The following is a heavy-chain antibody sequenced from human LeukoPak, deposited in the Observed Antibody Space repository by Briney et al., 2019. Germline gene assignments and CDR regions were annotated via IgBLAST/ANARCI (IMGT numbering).Heavy chain of an antibody. CDR1: GFTFSDYY. J-gene: IGHJ5*02. V-gene: IGHV3-11*04. CDR2: ISSSGSTI. Sequence: GGSLRLSCAASGFTFSDYYMSWIRQAPGKGLEWVSYISSSGSTIYYADSVKGRFTISRDNAKNSLYLQMNSLRAEDTAVYYRALRKDSSGEFDPWGQGTLVTVSS. D-gene: IGHD3-22*01. CDR3: ALRKDSSGEFDP.